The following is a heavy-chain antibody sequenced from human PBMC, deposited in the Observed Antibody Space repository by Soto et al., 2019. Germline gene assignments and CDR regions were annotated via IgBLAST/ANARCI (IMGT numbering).Heavy chain of an antibody. V-gene: IGHV4-30-4*01. J-gene: IGHJ4*02. CDR1: GGSISSGDYY. CDR2: IYYSGST. D-gene: IGHD1-26*01. Sequence: SETLSLTCPVSGGSISSGDYYWSWIRQPPGKGLEWIGYIYYSGSTYYNPSLKSRVTISVDTSKNQFSLKLSSVTAADTAVYYCARSMSGSYYHYWGQGTLVTVSS. CDR3: ARSMSGSYYHY.